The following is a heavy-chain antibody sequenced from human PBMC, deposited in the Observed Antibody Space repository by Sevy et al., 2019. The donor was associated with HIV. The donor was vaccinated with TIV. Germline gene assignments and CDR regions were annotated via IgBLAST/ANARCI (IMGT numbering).Heavy chain of an antibody. Sequence: GGSLRLPCAASGFTFSTYAMTWVRQAPGKGLEWVSVISLSGGDTYYANSVKGRFTISRGNSKNTLYLQMNSLTAEDTAVYYCAKDRVSGTYYTGDFDYWGQGTLVTVSS. V-gene: IGHV3-23*01. D-gene: IGHD3-10*01. CDR1: GFTFSTYA. CDR2: ISLSGGDT. J-gene: IGHJ4*02. CDR3: AKDRVSGTYYTGDFDY.